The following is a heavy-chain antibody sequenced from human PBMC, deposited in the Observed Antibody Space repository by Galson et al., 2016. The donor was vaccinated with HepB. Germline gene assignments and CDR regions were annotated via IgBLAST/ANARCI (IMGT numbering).Heavy chain of an antibody. J-gene: IGHJ6*02. Sequence: SETLSLTCAVSGGSISSSTWWSWVRQPPGKGLEWIGEIYHSGSTNYNPSLKSRVTISVDKSKNQFSLKLSSVTAADTAVYYCARERDDDGDYYDMDVWGQGTTVTVSS. CDR3: ARERDDDGDYYDMDV. CDR2: IYHSGST. V-gene: IGHV4-4*02. CDR1: GGSISSSTW. D-gene: IGHD1-1*01.